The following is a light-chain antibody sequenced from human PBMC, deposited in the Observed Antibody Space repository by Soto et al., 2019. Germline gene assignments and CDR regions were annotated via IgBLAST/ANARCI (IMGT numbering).Light chain of an antibody. V-gene: IGKV3-20*01. CDR3: QQNGRSPQT. CDR2: GAS. J-gene: IGKJ1*01. CDR1: QSVSSNN. Sequence: EIVLTQSPGTLSLSPGERATLSCRASQSVSSNNLAWYQHKPGQAPRLLIYGASSRATDIPGRFSGSGSGTDFTLTISRLEPEDFAVYYCQQNGRSPQTFGQGTKVEIK.